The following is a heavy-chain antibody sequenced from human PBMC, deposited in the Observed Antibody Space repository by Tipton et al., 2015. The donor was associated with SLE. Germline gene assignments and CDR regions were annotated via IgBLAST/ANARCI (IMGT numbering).Heavy chain of an antibody. J-gene: IGHJ4*02. V-gene: IGHV4-59*08. D-gene: IGHD1-1*01. CDR1: GGSISSHY. Sequence: TLSLTCTVSGGSISSHYWSWIRQVPGKGLEWIGYIYDSGGPNYSPSLKSRVAISEDTSKNQFSLKLSSVTAADTAVYYCARRGGWNDVTADNWGQGTLVTVSS. CDR3: ARRGGWNDVTADN. CDR2: IYDSGGP.